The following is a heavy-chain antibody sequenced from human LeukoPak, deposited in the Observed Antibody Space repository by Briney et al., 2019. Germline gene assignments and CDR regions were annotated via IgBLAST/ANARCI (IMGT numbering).Heavy chain of an antibody. Sequence: ASEKVSCKASGYTFTSYGISWVRQAPGQGLEWMGWISAYNGNTNYAQKLQGRVTMTTDTSTSTAYMELRSLRSDDTAVYYCARAVSSGWSYYYYMDVWGKGTTVTVSS. CDR2: ISAYNGNT. J-gene: IGHJ6*03. V-gene: IGHV1-18*01. D-gene: IGHD6-19*01. CDR3: ARAVSSGWSYYYYMDV. CDR1: GYTFTSYG.